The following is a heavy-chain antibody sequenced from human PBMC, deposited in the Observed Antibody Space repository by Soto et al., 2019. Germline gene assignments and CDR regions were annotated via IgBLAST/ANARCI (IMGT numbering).Heavy chain of an antibody. CDR1: GGSISSYY. CDR2: IYYSGST. Sequence: SETLSLTCTVSGGSISSYYWSWIRQPPGKGLEWIGYIYYSGSTNYNPSLKSRVTISVDTSKNQFSLKLSSVTAADTAVYYCARENYYESSGYRTFDYWGQGTLVTVSS. D-gene: IGHD3-22*01. CDR3: ARENYYESSGYRTFDY. J-gene: IGHJ4*02. V-gene: IGHV4-59*01.